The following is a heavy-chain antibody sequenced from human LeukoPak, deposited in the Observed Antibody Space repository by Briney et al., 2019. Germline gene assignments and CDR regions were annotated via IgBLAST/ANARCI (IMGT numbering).Heavy chain of an antibody. CDR1: GFTVSSNY. J-gene: IGHJ4*02. D-gene: IGHD1-1*01. CDR2: ISWNSDNI. V-gene: IGHV3-9*01. CDR3: AKENNWEIDY. Sequence: GGSLRLSCAASGFTVSSNYMSWVRQAPGKGLEWVSGISWNSDNIGYADSVKGRFTISRDNAKNSLYLQMNSLRAEDTALYYCAKENNWEIDYWGQGTLVTVSS.